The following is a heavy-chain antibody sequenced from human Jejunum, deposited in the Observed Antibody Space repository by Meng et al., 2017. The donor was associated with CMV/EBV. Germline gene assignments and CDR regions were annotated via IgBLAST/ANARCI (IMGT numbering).Heavy chain of an antibody. CDR1: GFSLTTTGVG. D-gene: IGHD4-17*01. CDR3: AHRHRLRDFDY. V-gene: IGHV2-5*02. Sequence: TPLKDSGPPLVKPTQTLTLTCTFSGFSLTTTGVGVGSIRQPPGKALEWLALIFWDGDNRYSPSLNSRVAITKGTSENQVVLTLTNIDPVDTATYYCAHRHRLRDFDYWGQGTLVTVSS. CDR2: IFWDGDN. J-gene: IGHJ4*02.